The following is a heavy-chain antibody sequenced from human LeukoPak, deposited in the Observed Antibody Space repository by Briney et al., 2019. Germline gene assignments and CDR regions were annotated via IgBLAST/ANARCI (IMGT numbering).Heavy chain of an antibody. J-gene: IGHJ4*02. V-gene: IGHV3-21*01. CDR2: ISTSSSYI. D-gene: IGHD1-20*01. CDR3: ARDDNWNDKPFDF. Sequence: GSVRLSCAASGFNLRAYNMNWVRQAQGKGLEWVSSISTSSSYIYHADSVKGRFTISRDNAENSLYLQMHSLRVEDTALYYCARDDNWNDKPFDFWGQGTLVSVSS. CDR1: GFNLRAYN.